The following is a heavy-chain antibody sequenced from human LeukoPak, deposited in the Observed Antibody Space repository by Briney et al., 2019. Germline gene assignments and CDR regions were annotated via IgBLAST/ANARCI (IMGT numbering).Heavy chain of an antibody. Sequence: GRSLRLSCAASGFTFSTYGMHWVRQAPGKGLEWVAVIWSHGSETSYADSVKGRFTISRDNSKYTLYLQMNGLRAEDTAVYYCARISCTSCSAMYYMDVWGKGTTVTVSS. CDR2: IWSHGSET. J-gene: IGHJ6*03. V-gene: IGHV3-33*01. D-gene: IGHD2-2*01. CDR1: GFTFSTYG. CDR3: ARISCTSCSAMYYMDV.